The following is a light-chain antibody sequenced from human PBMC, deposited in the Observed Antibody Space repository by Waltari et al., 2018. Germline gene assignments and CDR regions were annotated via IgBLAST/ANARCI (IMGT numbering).Light chain of an antibody. Sequence: QSALTQPASVSGSPGQSITISCTGTNNDIGRYNLFSWYQQPPGKAPKVIIFEVNKRPSGVSNRFSGSKSGNTASLTVSGLHPEDEADYYCCSYAGTPRVVFGGGTKLTVL. J-gene: IGLJ2*01. CDR1: NNDIGRYNL. CDR3: CSYAGTPRVV. CDR2: EVN. V-gene: IGLV2-23*02.